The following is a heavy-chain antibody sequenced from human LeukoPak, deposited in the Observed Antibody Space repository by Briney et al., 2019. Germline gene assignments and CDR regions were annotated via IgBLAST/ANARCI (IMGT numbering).Heavy chain of an antibody. CDR2: MSYDGSNK. J-gene: IGHJ4*02. Sequence: GRSLRLSCAASGFTFSNYAMHGVRQAPGKGLECVAVMSYDGSNKYYADSAKGRFTISRDNSKDTLYLQMSSLRTEDTAVYYCARDRAGASWSGSFYYWGQGTLVTVSS. D-gene: IGHD3/OR15-3a*01. V-gene: IGHV3-30-3*01. CDR3: ARDRAGASWSGSFYY. CDR1: GFTFSNYA.